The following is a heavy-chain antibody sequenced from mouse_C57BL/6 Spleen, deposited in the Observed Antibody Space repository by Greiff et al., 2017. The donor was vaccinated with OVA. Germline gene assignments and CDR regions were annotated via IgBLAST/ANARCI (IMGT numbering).Heavy chain of an antibody. J-gene: IGHJ1*03. CDR2: ISDGGSYT. D-gene: IGHD3-3*01. CDR3: ARERDGYFDV. Sequence: EVKLMESGGGLVKPGGSLKLSCAASGFTFSSYAMSWVRQTPEKRLEWVATISDGGSYTSYPDNVKGRFTISRDNAKNNLYLQMSHLKSEDTAMYYCARERDGYFDVWGTGTTVTVSS. V-gene: IGHV5-4*01. CDR1: GFTFSSYA.